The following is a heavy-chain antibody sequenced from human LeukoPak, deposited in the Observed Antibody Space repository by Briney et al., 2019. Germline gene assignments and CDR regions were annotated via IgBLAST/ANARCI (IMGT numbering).Heavy chain of an antibody. CDR3: AGVPLCSSTSCYSTYYYYYMDV. D-gene: IGHD2-2*01. J-gene: IGHJ6*03. CDR2: IYYSGNT. Sequence: PSETLSLTCTVSGGSISSSIYYWGWIRQPPGKGLEWIGSIYYSGNTYYNPSLKSRVTISVDTSKNQFSLKLSSVTAADTAVYYCAGVPLCSSTSCYSTYYYYYMDVWGKGTTVTVSS. V-gene: IGHV4-39*07. CDR1: GGSISSSIYY.